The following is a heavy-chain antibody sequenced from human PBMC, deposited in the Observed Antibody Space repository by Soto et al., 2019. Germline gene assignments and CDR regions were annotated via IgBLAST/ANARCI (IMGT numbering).Heavy chain of an antibody. Sequence: EVQLLESGGGLVQPGGSLGLYCAASGFTFSSYAMSWVRQAPGKGLEYVSSISVTGSGTYYADSVKGRFTIARDNSKNTLYLQMNSLRFEDTAVYYCARTKTTKSRDYWGQGTLVTGSS. V-gene: IGHV3-23*01. CDR2: ISVTGSGT. CDR3: ARTKTTKSRDY. J-gene: IGHJ4*02. CDR1: GFTFSSYA. D-gene: IGHD1-1*01.